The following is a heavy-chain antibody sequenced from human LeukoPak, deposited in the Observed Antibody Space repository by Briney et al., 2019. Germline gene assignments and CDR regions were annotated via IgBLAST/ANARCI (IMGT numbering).Heavy chain of an antibody. CDR1: GGTFSSYA. Sequence: SVKVSCKASGGTFSSYAISWVRQARGQGLEWMGRIIPIFGIANYAQKFQGRVTITADKSTSTAYMELSSLRSEDTAVYYCASTYASGSYPDLIDYWGQGTLVTVSS. CDR3: ASTYASGSYPDLIDY. D-gene: IGHD3-10*01. J-gene: IGHJ4*02. CDR2: IIPIFGIA. V-gene: IGHV1-69*04.